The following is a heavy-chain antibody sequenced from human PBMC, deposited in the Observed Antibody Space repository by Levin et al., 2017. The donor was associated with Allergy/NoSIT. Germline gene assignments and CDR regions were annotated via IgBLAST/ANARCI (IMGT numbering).Heavy chain of an antibody. CDR2: IYSGGNT. D-gene: IGHD6-13*01. J-gene: IGHJ3*02. Sequence: GGSLRLSCAASGFTVSSNYMTWVRQAPGKGLEWVSVIYSGGNTYYADSVKGRFTISRDIPKNTLYLQVNSLRAEDTALYFCASISSSWYNRRHAFDIWGQGKMVTVSS. CDR1: GFTVSSNY. CDR3: ASISSSWYNRRHAFDI. V-gene: IGHV3-66*01.